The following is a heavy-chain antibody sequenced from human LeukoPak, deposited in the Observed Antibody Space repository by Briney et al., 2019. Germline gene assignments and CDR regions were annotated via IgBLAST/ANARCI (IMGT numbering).Heavy chain of an antibody. CDR3: ARGGAPTIREYYFDY. CDR1: GFTFSSYA. V-gene: IGHV3-23*01. Sequence: GGSLRLSCAASGFTFSSYAMSWVRQAPGKGLEWVLALSGSGSSTYYADSVKGRFTISRDNSKNTLYLQMNSLRAEDTAVYYCARGGAPTIREYYFDYWGQGTLVTVSS. D-gene: IGHD5-24*01. J-gene: IGHJ4*02. CDR2: LSGSGSST.